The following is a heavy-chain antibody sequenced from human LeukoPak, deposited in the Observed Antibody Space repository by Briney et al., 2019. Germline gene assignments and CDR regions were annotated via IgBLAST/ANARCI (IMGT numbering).Heavy chain of an antibody. Sequence: PGGSLRLSCAASGFTFSSYAMSWVRQAPGKGLEWVSLIFSHGETSYADSVKGRFTISRDNSKNTLYLQMNGLRVEDTAVYYCARDPQAVSINTYAWGQGTLVTVSS. CDR2: IFSHGET. CDR1: GFTFSSYA. CDR3: ARDPQAVSINTYA. V-gene: IGHV3-66*01. J-gene: IGHJ4*02. D-gene: IGHD2-8*01.